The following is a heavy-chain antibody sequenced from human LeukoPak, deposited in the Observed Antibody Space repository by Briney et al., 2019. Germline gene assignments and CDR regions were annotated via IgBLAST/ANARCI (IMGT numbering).Heavy chain of an antibody. V-gene: IGHV3-20*04. CDR1: GFSFDDYG. Sequence: GGSLRLSCAASGFSFDDYGMSWVRQAPGKGLEWVSGINWIGGSTAYADSVRGRFTISRDNAKNSLYLQMNSLRAEDTALYYCARGPQIAVAGTRNYYYYMDVWGKGTTVTVSS. J-gene: IGHJ6*03. CDR2: INWIGGST. D-gene: IGHD6-19*01. CDR3: ARGPQIAVAGTRNYYYYMDV.